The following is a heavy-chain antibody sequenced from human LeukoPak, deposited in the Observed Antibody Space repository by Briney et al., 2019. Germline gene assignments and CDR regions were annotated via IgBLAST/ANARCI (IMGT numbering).Heavy chain of an antibody. Sequence: GAPLQISCQGSGYSFTSYWIGWGRQLPGKGLEWMGIIYPRDSDTRYSPSFQGQVTISADKSITTAYLQWSSLKASDTAMYFCARQGSVVPDYFDYWGQGTLVTVSS. CDR2: IYPRDSDT. CDR3: ARQGSVVPDYFDY. CDR1: GYSFTSYW. V-gene: IGHV5-51*01. D-gene: IGHD4-23*01. J-gene: IGHJ4*02.